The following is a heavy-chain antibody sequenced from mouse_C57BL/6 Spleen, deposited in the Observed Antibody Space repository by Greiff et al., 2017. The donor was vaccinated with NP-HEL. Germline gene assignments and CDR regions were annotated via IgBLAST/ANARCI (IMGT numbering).Heavy chain of an antibody. CDR1: GYTFTSYW. J-gene: IGHJ2*01. V-gene: IGHV1-69*01. CDR3: ARGGEFITTVGYYFDY. D-gene: IGHD1-1*01. CDR2: IDPSDSYT. Sequence: QVQLQQPGAELVMPGASVKLSCKASGYTFTSYWMHWVKQRPGQGLEWIGEIDPSDSYTNYNQKFKGKSTLTVDKSSSTAYMQLSSLTSEDSAVYYCARGGEFITTVGYYFDYWGQGTTLTVSS.